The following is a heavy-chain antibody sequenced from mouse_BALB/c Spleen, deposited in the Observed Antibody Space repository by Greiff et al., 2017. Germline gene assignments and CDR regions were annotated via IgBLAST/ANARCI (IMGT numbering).Heavy chain of an antibody. V-gene: IGHV1S29*02. D-gene: IGHD1-1*01. CDR2: IYPYNGGT. CDR3: AREDYYGTVVDAMDY. Sequence: EVQLQQSGPELVKPGASVKISCKASGYTFTDYNMHWVKQSHGKSLEWIGYIYPYNGGTGYNQKFKSKATLTVDNSSSTAYMELRSLTSEDSAVYYCAREDYYGTVVDAMDYWGQGTSVTVSS. J-gene: IGHJ4*01. CDR1: GYTFTDYN.